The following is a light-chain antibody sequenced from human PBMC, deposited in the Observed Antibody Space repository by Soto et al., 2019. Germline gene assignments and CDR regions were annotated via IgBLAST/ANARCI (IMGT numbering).Light chain of an antibody. CDR2: LGS. V-gene: IGKV2-28*01. CDR1: QSLLHGNGVNY. Sequence: DIVMTQSPLSLPVTPGEPASISCRSSQSLLHGNGVNYFDWYLQKPGQSPQLLIYLGSNRASGVPDRFSGSGSGTDFTLKISRVEAEDVGVYYCMQALETPWTFGQGTKVEIK. J-gene: IGKJ1*01. CDR3: MQALETPWT.